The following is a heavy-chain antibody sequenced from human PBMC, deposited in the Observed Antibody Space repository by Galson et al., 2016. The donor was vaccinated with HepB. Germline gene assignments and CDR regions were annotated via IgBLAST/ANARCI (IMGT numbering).Heavy chain of an antibody. J-gene: IGHJ4*01. Sequence: SLRLSCAASGSTFDDYGLSWVRQAPGKGLEWVSGINWNGGSTGYADSVKGRFTISRDNAKNSLYLQMNSLRAEDTALYYCARGKNNDYGGSADYWGQGTLVTVSS. V-gene: IGHV3-20*04. CDR3: ARGKNNDYGGSADY. CDR2: INWNGGST. CDR1: GSTFDDYG. D-gene: IGHD4-23*01.